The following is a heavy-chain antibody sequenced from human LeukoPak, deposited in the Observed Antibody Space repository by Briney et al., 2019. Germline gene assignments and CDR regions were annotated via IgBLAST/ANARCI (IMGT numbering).Heavy chain of an antibody. CDR1: GFTFSRYA. Sequence: GGSLRLSCEASGFTFSRYAMGWVRQAPGKGLEWVSYISSSGSTIYYADSVKGRFTISRDNAKNSLYLQMNSLRAEDTAVYYCARDDPIPGHGFDPWGQGTLVTVSS. V-gene: IGHV3-48*04. J-gene: IGHJ5*02. CDR3: ARDDPIPGHGFDP. CDR2: ISSSGSTI. D-gene: IGHD1-14*01.